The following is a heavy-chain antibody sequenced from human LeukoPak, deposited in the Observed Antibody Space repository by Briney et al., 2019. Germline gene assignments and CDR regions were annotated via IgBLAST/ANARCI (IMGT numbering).Heavy chain of an antibody. Sequence: GGSLRLACAASGFTFTYWMTWVRQAPGKGLEWVASIKRDGSEKYYVDSVKGRFTISRDNAKNSLYLQMNTLRAEDTAVYYCARGHHQLELWGQGTLVTVSS. CDR1: GFTFTYW. CDR3: ARGHHQLEL. J-gene: IGHJ4*02. D-gene: IGHD1-1*01. V-gene: IGHV3-7*01. CDR2: IKRDGSEK.